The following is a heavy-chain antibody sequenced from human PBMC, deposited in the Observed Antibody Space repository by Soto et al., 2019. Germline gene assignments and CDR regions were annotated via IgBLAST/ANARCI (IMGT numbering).Heavy chain of an antibody. CDR3: GRDRAIAYSGFDP. Sequence: EVQLVESGGGLVQPGGSLRLSCVVSGFTFSSYWMHWVRQAPGKGLVWVSRINSDGSSTSDADYVKGRFTISRDNAKNTLYLQMNSLRAEDAAVYYWGRDRAIAYSGFDPWGQGTLVTVSA. J-gene: IGHJ5*02. D-gene: IGHD2-2*02. V-gene: IGHV3-74*01. CDR2: INSDGSST. CDR1: GFTFSSYW.